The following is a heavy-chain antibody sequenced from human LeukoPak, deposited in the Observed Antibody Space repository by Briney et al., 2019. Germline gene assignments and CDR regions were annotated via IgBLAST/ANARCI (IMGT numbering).Heavy chain of an antibody. D-gene: IGHD3-22*01. CDR2: IWYDGSNK. J-gene: IGHJ4*02. CDR3: ARGDYYDSSGYYRGSDFDY. CDR1: GFTFSSYA. Sequence: PGGSLRLSCAASGFTFSSYAMSWVRQAPGKGLEWVAVIWYDGSNKYYADSVKGRFTISRDNSKNTLYLQMNSLRAEDTAVYYCARGDYYDSSGYYRGSDFDYWGQGTLVTVSS. V-gene: IGHV3-33*08.